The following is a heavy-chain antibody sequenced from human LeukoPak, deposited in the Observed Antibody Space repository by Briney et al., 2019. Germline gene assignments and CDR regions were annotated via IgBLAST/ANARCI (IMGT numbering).Heavy chain of an antibody. CDR3: AAGSTIFGVLIMGSWFDP. CDR2: IYKSGNT. CDR1: GGSVSSSTYS. Sequence: PSETLSLTCNLSGGSVSSSTYSWVWIRQPPGKGLEWIGSIYKSGNTYYNPSLKSRVTISVDTSKNHFSLKRSSVTAADTAVYYCAAGSTIFGVLIMGSWFDPWGQGTLVTVSS. J-gene: IGHJ5*02. D-gene: IGHD3-3*01. V-gene: IGHV4-39*02.